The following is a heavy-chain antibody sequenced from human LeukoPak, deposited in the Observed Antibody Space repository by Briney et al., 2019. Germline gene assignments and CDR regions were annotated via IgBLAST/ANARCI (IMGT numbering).Heavy chain of an antibody. J-gene: IGHJ3*01. V-gene: IGHV4-59*13. CDR1: GGSLSYYY. CDR2: ISITGST. CDR3: ARVRIGEASYDASDV. D-gene: IGHD1-26*01. Sequence: PSETLSLTCTVSGGSLSYYYWTWLRQPPGKGLEWIGDISITGSTNYNPSLKRRVTISVDTSKNQFSLRLSSVTAADTAVYYCARVRIGEASYDASDVWGLGTMVTVSS.